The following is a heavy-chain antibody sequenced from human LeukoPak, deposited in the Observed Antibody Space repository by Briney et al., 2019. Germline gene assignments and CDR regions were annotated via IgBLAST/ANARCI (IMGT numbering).Heavy chain of an antibody. D-gene: IGHD4-17*01. CDR2: IYDSGST. Sequence: SETLSLTCTVSGGSISSSFYCWGWLRQPPGKGLEWFGSIYDSGSTYYNPSVKSRVTISVDTSSHQASLTLTSVTAADTAVYYCARHYGPWGQGTLVAVSS. CDR3: ARHYGP. V-gene: IGHV4-39*01. J-gene: IGHJ5*02. CDR1: GGSISSSFYC.